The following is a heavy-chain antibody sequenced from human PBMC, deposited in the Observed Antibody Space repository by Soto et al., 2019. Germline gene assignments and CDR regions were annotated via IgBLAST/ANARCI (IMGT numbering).Heavy chain of an antibody. CDR3: ARDRVAVADPYYFDY. CDR1: GGAISSYA. D-gene: IGHD6-19*01. CDR2: IIPIFGTA. J-gene: IGHJ4*02. Sequence: EASVKVSWKASGGAISSYAISWVRQAHGQGLEWMGGIIPIFGTANYAQKFQGRVTITADESTSTAYMELSSLRSEDTAVYYCARDRVAVADPYYFDYWGQGTLVTVSS. V-gene: IGHV1-69*13.